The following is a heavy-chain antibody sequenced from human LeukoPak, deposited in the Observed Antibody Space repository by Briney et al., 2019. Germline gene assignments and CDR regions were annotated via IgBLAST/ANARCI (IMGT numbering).Heavy chain of an antibody. V-gene: IGHV5-51*01. D-gene: IGHD6-13*01. CDR2: IYPADSET. J-gene: IGHJ5*01. CDR3: ARPGRLGYSSSWFYDS. Sequence: GESLKISCKGSGYSYTSYWIGWVRQMPGKGLEWMGIIYPADSETRYSPSFQGQVTISADKSISTAYLQWSSLKASDTAMYYCARPGRLGYSSSWFYDSWGQGTLVTVSS. CDR1: GYSYTSYW.